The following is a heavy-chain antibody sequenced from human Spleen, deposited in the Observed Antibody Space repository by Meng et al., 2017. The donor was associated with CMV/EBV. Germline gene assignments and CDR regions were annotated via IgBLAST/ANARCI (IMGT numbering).Heavy chain of an antibody. CDR2: ISWDGGST. V-gene: IGHV3-43*01. D-gene: IGHD2-2*01. CDR1: GFTFDDYT. J-gene: IGHJ4*02. Sequence: GGSLRLSCAASGFTFDDYTMHWVRQAPGKGLEWVSLISWDGGSTYYADSVKGRFTISRDNSKNSLYLQMDSLRTEDTALYYCASETGVGVVPAAIGYWGQGTLVTVSS. CDR3: ASETGVGVVPAAIGY.